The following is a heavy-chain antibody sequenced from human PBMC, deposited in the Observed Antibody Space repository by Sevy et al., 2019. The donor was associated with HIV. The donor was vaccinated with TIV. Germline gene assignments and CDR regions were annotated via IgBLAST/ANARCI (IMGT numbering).Heavy chain of an antibody. V-gene: IGHV3-11*06. CDR3: ARNPRQRDALDV. Sequence: GGSLRLSCTASGFTFSDYYMSWIRQAPGKGLEWISYISGTNSYTNYANSVKGRFTISRDNAKNSLYLQINSQRAEDTAVYFCARNPRQRDALDVWGQGTMVTVSS. CDR2: ISGTNSYT. J-gene: IGHJ3*01. CDR1: GFTFSDYY.